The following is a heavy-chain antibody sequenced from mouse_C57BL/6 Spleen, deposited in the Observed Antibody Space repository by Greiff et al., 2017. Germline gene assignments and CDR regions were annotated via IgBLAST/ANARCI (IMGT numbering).Heavy chain of an antibody. CDR3: AVLLPAMDY. Sequence: EVQLMESGGGLVKPGGSLKLSCAASGFTFSSYAMSWVRQTPEKRLEWVATISDGGSYTYYPDNVKGRFTISRDNAKNNLYLQMSHLKSEDTAMYYCAVLLPAMDYWGQGTSVTVSS. CDR2: ISDGGSYT. D-gene: IGHD1-1*01. CDR1: GFTFSSYA. V-gene: IGHV5-4*01. J-gene: IGHJ4*01.